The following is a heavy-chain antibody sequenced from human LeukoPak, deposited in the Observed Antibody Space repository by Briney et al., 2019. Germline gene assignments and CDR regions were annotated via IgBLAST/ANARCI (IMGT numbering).Heavy chain of an antibody. CDR1: GFTFSSYG. CDR3: AEPAARDGFGELFIDY. Sequence: GGTLRLSCAASGFTFSSYGMNWVRQAPGKGLEWVAFIRYDGSNKYYADSVKGRFTISRDNSKNTLYLQMNSLRAGDTAVYYCAEPAARDGFGELFIDYWGQGTLVTVSS. CDR2: IRYDGSNK. J-gene: IGHJ4*02. D-gene: IGHD3-10*01. V-gene: IGHV3-30*02.